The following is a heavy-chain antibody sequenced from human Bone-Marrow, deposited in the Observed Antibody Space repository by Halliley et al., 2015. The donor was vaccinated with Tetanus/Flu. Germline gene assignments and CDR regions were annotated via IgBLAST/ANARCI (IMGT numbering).Heavy chain of an antibody. CDR2: IKSDGSET. J-gene: IGHJ4*02. V-gene: IGHV3-7*03. Sequence: KGLEGVALIKSDGSETYYVDSVRGRFTISRDNTENSLYLQMNSLRVDDTAVYYCARETERSFDLWGQGMLVTVSS. CDR3: ARETERSFDL.